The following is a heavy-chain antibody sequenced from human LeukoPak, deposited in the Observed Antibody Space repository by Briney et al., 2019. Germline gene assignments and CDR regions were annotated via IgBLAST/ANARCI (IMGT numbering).Heavy chain of an antibody. CDR2: IYTSGST. J-gene: IGHJ4*02. CDR1: GGSISSYY. V-gene: IGHV4-4*07. Sequence: SGTLSLTCTVSGGSISSYYWSWIRQPAGKGLEWIGRIYTSGSTNYNPSLKSRVTMSVDTSKNQFSLKLSSVTAADTAVYYCASTPGPYCSGGSCYGNGYHFDYWGQGTLVTVSS. CDR3: ASTPGPYCSGGSCYGNGYHFDY. D-gene: IGHD2-15*01.